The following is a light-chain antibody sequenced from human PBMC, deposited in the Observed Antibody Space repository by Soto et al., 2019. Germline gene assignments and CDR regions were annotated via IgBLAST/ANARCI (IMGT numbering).Light chain of an antibody. CDR1: QNIRNW. Sequence: DIQRPQSTYTLSASVADSVTITCRASQNIRNWLAWYQQKPGKAPNPLIYDASSLKSGVPARFSGSGSGTEFTLTISSLQPDDFATYYCQQYITYSTFCQGTRLEIK. CDR3: QQYITYST. CDR2: DAS. V-gene: IGKV1-5*01. J-gene: IGKJ5*01.